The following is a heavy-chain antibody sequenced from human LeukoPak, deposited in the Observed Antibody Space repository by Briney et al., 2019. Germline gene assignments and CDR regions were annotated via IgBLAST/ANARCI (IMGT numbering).Heavy chain of an antibody. D-gene: IGHD3-22*01. J-gene: IGHJ4*02. CDR1: GGSISSHY. CDR2: IYYSGST. V-gene: IGHV4-59*11. Sequence: RPPETLSLTCTVSGGSISSHYWSWIRQPPGKGLEWIGYIYYSGSTNYNPSLKGRVTISVDTSKNQFSLKLSSVTAADTAVYYCASTSRFYDSSGYYFDYWGQGTLVTVSS. CDR3: ASTSRFYDSSGYYFDY.